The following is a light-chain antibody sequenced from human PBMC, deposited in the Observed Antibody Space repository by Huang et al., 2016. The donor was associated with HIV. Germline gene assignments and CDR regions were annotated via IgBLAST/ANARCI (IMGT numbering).Light chain of an antibody. CDR2: AAS. V-gene: IGKV1-39*01. CDR1: QSISSY. Sequence: DIQMTQSPSSLSASVGDRVTITCREIQSISSYLNWYQQKPGKAPKLLIYAASSLQSGVPSRFSGRGSGTEFTLTISSLQPEDFATYYCQQSYSTPLTFGGGTKVEIK. CDR3: QQSYSTPLT. J-gene: IGKJ4*01.